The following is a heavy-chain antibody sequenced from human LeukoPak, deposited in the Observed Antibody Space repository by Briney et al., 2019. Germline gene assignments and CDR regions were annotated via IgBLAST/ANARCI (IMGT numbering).Heavy chain of an antibody. CDR3: ARDYAPPPDIVVVPAATPYHYYRLDV. CDR1: GGSISSYY. D-gene: IGHD2-2*01. CDR2: IYYSGST. V-gene: IGHV4-59*12. Sequence: PSETLSLTCTVSGGSISSYYWSWIRQPPGKGLEWIGYIYYSGSTNYNPSLKSRVTMSVDKSKNQFSLKLTSVTAADTAVYYCARDYAPPPDIVVVPAATPYHYYRLDVWGEGTTVTVSS. J-gene: IGHJ6*04.